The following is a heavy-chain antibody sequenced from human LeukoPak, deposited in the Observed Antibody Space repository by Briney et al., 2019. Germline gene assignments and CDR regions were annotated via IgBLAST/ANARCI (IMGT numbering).Heavy chain of an antibody. Sequence: QPGGSLRLSCTASGFNVSSKYMNWVRQAPGKGLEWVAVIYSGGSTHYADSVKGRFTISRDNSKNTLYLQMNSLRAEDTAVHYCARSEGYDFWSGYFFSNIDYWGQGTLVTVSS. CDR1: GFNVSSKY. CDR2: IYSGGST. J-gene: IGHJ4*02. D-gene: IGHD3-3*01. CDR3: ARSEGYDFWSGYFFSNIDY. V-gene: IGHV3-53*05.